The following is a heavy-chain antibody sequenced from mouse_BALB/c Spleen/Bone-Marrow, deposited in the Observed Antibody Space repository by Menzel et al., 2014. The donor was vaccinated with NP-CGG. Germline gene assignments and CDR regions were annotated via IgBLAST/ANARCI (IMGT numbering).Heavy chain of an antibody. Sequence: VKLMESGAELVKPGASVKLSCKASGYTFTSYWMHWVKQRPGQGLEGIGVINPSNGRTNYNEKFKSKATLTVDKSSSTAYMQLSSLTSEDSAVYYCAPYYYGSSYGFYWYFDVWGAGTTVTVSS. D-gene: IGHD1-1*01. CDR1: GYTFTSYW. J-gene: IGHJ1*01. CDR3: APYYYGSSYGFYWYFDV. V-gene: IGHV1S81*02. CDR2: INPSNGRT.